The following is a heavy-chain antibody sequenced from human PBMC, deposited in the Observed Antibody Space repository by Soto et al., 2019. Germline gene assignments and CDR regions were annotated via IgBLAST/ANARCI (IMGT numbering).Heavy chain of an antibody. J-gene: IGHJ6*02. CDR2: IWYDGSNK. D-gene: IGHD3-10*01. V-gene: IGHV3-33*01. CDR1: GFTFSSYG. Sequence: PGGSLRLSCAAYGFTFSSYGMHWVRQAPGKGLEWVAVIWYDGSNKYYADSVKGRFTISRDNSKNTLYLQMNSLRAEDTAVYYCARDRDYYGMDVWGQGTTVTVSS. CDR3: ARDRDYYGMDV.